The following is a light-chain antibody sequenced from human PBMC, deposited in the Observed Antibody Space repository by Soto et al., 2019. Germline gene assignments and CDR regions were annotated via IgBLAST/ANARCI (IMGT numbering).Light chain of an antibody. V-gene: IGLV3-25*03. CDR2: KDS. CDR1: ALPKQY. CDR3: QSADSSGTYYV. J-gene: IGLJ1*01. Sequence: SYELKQPPSVSVSPGQTARITCSGDALPKQYAYWYQQKPGQAPVLVIYKDSERPSGIPERFSGSSSGTTVTLTISGVQAEDEADYYCQSADSSGTYYVFGTGTKLTVL.